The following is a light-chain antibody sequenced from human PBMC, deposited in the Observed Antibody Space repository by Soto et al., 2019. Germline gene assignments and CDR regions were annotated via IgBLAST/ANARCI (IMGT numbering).Light chain of an antibody. CDR1: SSDVGGYNY. J-gene: IGLJ2*01. CDR3: SSYRDYNKFV. Sequence: QSVLTQPASVSGSPGQSITISCTGSSSDVGGYNYVSWYQQHPGKAPKLILYEVTKRPSGVSNRISGSKSGNTASLTVSGLQIEDEADYYCSSYRDYNKFVFGEGTKLTVL. V-gene: IGLV2-14*01. CDR2: EVT.